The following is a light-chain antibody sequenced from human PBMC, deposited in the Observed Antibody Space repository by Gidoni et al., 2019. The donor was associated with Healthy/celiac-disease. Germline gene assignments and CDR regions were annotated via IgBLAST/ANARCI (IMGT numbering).Light chain of an antibody. CDR3: QQRSNWPPDLT. Sequence: EIVLTQSPATLSLSPGERATLSCRASRSVSSYLAWYQQKPGQAPRLLIYDASNRATGIPARFSGSGSGTDFTLTISSLEPEDFAVYYCQQRSNWPPDLTFGGGTKVEI. CDR2: DAS. CDR1: RSVSSY. J-gene: IGKJ4*01. V-gene: IGKV3-11*01.